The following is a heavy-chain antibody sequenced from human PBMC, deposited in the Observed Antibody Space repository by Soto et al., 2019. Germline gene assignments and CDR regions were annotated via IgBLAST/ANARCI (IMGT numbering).Heavy chain of an antibody. J-gene: IGHJ4*02. CDR2: ISPMFGAA. Sequence: QVQLVQSGAEMKKPGSSVKVSCQSSGGTFNTYAMNWVRQAPGQGPERMGDISPMFGAANYAPKFQGRVTITADESTGTSYMQLSSLTSEDTAIYFCAREVQVHTPAFVYWGQGTLVTVSS. D-gene: IGHD3-10*01. CDR1: GGTFNTYA. V-gene: IGHV1-69*19. CDR3: AREVQVHTPAFVY.